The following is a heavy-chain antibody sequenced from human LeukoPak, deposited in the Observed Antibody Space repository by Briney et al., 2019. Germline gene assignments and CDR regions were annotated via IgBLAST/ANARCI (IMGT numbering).Heavy chain of an antibody. V-gene: IGHV4-4*07. CDR1: GGSISSYY. CDR3: AREGYSSGWPPFDY. Sequence: NASETLSLTCTVSGGSISSYYWSWIRQPAGKGLEWIGRIYTSGSTNYNPSLKSRVTMSADTSKNQFSLKLSSVTAADTAVYYCAREGYSSGWPPFDYWGQGTLVTVSS. D-gene: IGHD6-19*01. CDR2: IYTSGST. J-gene: IGHJ4*02.